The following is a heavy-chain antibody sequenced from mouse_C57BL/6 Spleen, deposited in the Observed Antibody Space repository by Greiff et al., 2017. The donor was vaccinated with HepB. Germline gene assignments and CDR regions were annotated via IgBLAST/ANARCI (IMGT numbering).Heavy chain of an antibody. D-gene: IGHD3-2*02. V-gene: IGHV1-50*01. CDR2: IDPSDSYT. CDR1: GYTFTSYW. Sequence: QVQLQQPGAELVKPGASVKLSCKASGYTFTSYWMQWVKQRPGQGLEWIGEIDPSDSYTNYNQKFKGKATLTVDTSSSTAYMQLSSLTSEDSAVYYCEKGRLRLLDYWGQGTTLTVSS. CDR3: EKGRLRLLDY. J-gene: IGHJ2*01.